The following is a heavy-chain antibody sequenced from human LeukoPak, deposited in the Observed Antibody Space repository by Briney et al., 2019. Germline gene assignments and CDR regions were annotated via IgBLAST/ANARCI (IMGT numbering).Heavy chain of an antibody. D-gene: IGHD4-17*01. J-gene: IGHJ1*01. CDR3: ARDKYGEYFQH. Sequence: GGSLRLSSAASGFTFSRYTMNWVRQAQGKGLEWVSSVSTAGSYVYYADSVKGRFTISRDNAKNSLYLQMNSLRAEDTAVYYCARDKYGEYFQHWGQGTLVTVSS. CDR2: VSTAGSYV. CDR1: GFTFSRYT. V-gene: IGHV3-21*04.